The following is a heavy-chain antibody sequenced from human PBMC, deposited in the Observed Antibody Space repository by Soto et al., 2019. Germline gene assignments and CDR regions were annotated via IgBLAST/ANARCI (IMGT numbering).Heavy chain of an antibody. D-gene: IGHD5-12*01. CDR3: AREQADIVATFYYYYYGMDV. CDR1: GGSISHGDYY. V-gene: IGHV4-30-4*01. CDR2: IYYSGST. J-gene: IGHJ6*02. Sequence: SETLSLTCTVSGGSISHGDYYWSWIRQPPGKGLEWIGYIYYSGSTYYNPSLKSRVSISADTSKNQLSLKLSSVTAADTAVYYCAREQADIVATFYYYYYGMDVWGQGTTVTVSS.